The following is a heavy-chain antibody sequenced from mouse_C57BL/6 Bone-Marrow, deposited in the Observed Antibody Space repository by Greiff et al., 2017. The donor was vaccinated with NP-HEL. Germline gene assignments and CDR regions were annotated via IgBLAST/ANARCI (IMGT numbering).Heavy chain of an antibody. J-gene: IGHJ3*01. D-gene: IGHD2-4*01. V-gene: IGHV1-11*01. CDR1: GYTFTDHI. CDR2: IYPVSGEP. Sequence: QVHVKQSGAELASPGASVTLSCKASGYTFTDHIMNWVKKRPGQGLEWIGRIYPVSGEPNYNQKFMGKATFSVDRSSSTVYMVLNSLTSEDPAVYYCVYDYDESPWFAYWGQGTLVTVSA. CDR3: VYDYDESPWFAY.